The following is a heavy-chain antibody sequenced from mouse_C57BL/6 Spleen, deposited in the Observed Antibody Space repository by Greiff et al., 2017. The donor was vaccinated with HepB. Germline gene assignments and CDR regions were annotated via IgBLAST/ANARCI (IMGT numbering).Heavy chain of an antibody. J-gene: IGHJ1*03. CDR3: AREGGYYVGWYFDV. D-gene: IGHD2-3*01. Sequence: EVKLMESGPGMVKPSQSLSLTCTVTGYSFTSGYDWHWTRHFPGNKLEWMGYISYSGSTNYNPALKRRISITYDTSKNHFFLKLNPVTTEDTATYYCAREGGYYVGWYFDVWGTGTTVTVSS. V-gene: IGHV3-1*01. CDR2: ISYSGST. CDR1: GYSFTSGYD.